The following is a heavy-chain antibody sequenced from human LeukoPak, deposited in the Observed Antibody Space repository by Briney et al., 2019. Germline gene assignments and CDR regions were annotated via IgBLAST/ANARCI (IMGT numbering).Heavy chain of an antibody. CDR2: ISGGST. CDR1: GFTVSSNE. Sequence: GGSLRLSCAASGFTVSSNEMSWVRQAPGKGLEWVSSISGGSTYYADSRKGRFTISRDNSKNTLYLQMNSLRAEDTAVYYCAREVVRSSTYYGMDVWGQGTTVTVSS. J-gene: IGHJ6*02. CDR3: AREVVRSSTYYGMDV. V-gene: IGHV3-38-3*01. D-gene: IGHD6-13*01.